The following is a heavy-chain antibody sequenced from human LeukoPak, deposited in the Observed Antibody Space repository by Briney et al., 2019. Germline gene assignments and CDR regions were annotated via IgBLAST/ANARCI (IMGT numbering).Heavy chain of an antibody. Sequence: ASVKVSCTASGYTFTGYYMHWVRQAPGQGLEWMGWINPNSGGTNYAQKFQGRVTMTRDTSISTAYVELSRLRSDDTAVYYCARARYCSSTSCYPKSAEYFQHWGQGTLVTVSS. CDR1: GYTFTGYY. CDR2: INPNSGGT. CDR3: ARARYCSSTSCYPKSAEYFQH. V-gene: IGHV1-2*02. D-gene: IGHD2-2*01. J-gene: IGHJ1*01.